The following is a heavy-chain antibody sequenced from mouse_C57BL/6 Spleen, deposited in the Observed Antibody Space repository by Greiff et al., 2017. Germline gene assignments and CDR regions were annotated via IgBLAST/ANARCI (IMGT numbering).Heavy chain of an antibody. Sequence: VQLQQSGAELVRPGTSVKVSCKASGYAFTNYLIEWVKQRPGQGLEWIGVINPGSGGTNYNEKFKGKATLTADKSSSTAYMQLSSLTSEDSAVYFCARSGDDYDWFAYWGQGTLVIVSA. CDR3: ARSGDDYDWFAY. V-gene: IGHV1-54*01. D-gene: IGHD2-4*01. CDR1: GYAFTNYL. CDR2: INPGSGGT. J-gene: IGHJ3*01.